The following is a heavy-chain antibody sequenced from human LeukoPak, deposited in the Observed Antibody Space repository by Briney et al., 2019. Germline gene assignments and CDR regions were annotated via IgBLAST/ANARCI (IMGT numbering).Heavy chain of an antibody. D-gene: IGHD3-10*01. Sequence: ASVKVSCRASGYTFTGYYMHWVRQAPGQGLEWMGWINPNSGGTNYAQKFQGRATMTRDTSISTAYMELSRLRSDDTAVYYCARTRIGLWFGELFCFDYWGQGTLVTVSS. CDR1: GYTFTGYY. J-gene: IGHJ4*02. CDR2: INPNSGGT. V-gene: IGHV1-2*02. CDR3: ARTRIGLWFGELFCFDY.